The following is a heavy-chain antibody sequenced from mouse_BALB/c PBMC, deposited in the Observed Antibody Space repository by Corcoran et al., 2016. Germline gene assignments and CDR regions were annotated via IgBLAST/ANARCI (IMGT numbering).Heavy chain of an antibody. J-gene: IGHJ4*01. Sequence: QIQLVQSGPELKKPGETVRISCKASGYTFTTAGMQWVQKMPGKGLKWIGWINTHSGVPKYAEDFKGRFAFSLETSASTAYLQISNLKNEDTATYFCARWVPRYAMDYWGQGTSVTVSS. V-gene: IGHV9-4*02. CDR3: ARWVPRYAMDY. CDR1: GYTFTTAG. CDR2: INTHSGVP.